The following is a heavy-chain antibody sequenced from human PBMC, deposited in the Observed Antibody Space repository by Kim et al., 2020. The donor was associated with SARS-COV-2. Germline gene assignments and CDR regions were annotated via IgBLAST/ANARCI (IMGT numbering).Heavy chain of an antibody. J-gene: IGHJ5*02. CDR3: AKDMTPFLRGSGSQSFDP. Sequence: GGSLRLSCAASGFTFDDYAMHWVRQAPGKGLEWVSGISWNSGSIGYAHSVKGRFTISRDNAKNSLYLQMNSLRAEDTALYYCAKDMTPFLRGSGSQSFDPWGQGTLVTVSS. D-gene: IGHD3-10*01. V-gene: IGHV3-9*01. CDR2: ISWNSGSI. CDR1: GFTFDDYA.